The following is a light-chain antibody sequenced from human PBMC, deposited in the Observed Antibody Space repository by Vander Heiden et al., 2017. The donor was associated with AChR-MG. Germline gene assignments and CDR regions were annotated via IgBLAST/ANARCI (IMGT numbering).Light chain of an antibody. CDR3: QRYGSSPWT. CDR1: QSVSSSY. CDR2: GAS. Sequence: EIVLTQSPSTLSLSPGERATLSCRASQSVSSSYLAWYQQKPGQAPRLLIYGASSRATGIPDRFSGSGSGTDFTLTISSLEPEDFAVYYCQRYGSSPWTFGQGTKVEIK. J-gene: IGKJ1*01. V-gene: IGKV3-20*01.